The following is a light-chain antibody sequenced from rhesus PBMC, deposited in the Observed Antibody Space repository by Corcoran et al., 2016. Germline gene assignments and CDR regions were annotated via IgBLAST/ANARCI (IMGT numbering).Light chain of an antibody. V-gene: IGKV1-74*01. CDR1: KSVNNY. Sequence: DIQMTQSPSSLSASLGDRVSITCRASKSVNNYLNWYQQKPGKAPQPLIFKASSLESGVPSRFSGSGAGTDYHLTIRSLQPEDLATYSCQHAYGTPFTFGPGTKLEIK. CDR3: QHAYGTPFT. J-gene: IGKJ3*01. CDR2: KAS.